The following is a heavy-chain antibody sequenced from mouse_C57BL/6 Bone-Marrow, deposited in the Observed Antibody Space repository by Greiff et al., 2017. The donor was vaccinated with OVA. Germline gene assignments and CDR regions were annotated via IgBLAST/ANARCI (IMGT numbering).Heavy chain of an antibody. CDR1: GFTFSDYG. J-gene: IGHJ2*01. Sequence: EVKVEESGGGLVKPGGSLKLSCAASGFTFSDYGMHWVRQAPEKGLEWVAYISSGSSTIYYADTVKGRFTISRDNAKNTLFLQMTRLRSEDTAMDYCARSDYDYFDYWGQGTTLTVSS. D-gene: IGHD2-4*01. CDR2: ISSGSSTI. V-gene: IGHV5-17*01. CDR3: ARSDYDYFDY.